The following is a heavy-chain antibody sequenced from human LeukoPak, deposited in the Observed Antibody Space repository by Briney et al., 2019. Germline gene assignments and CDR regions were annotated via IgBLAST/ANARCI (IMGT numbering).Heavy chain of an antibody. D-gene: IGHD2-21*02. Sequence: SETLSLTCIVSRGSISSCSYYWGWIRQPPGKGLVWLGNIYDSGITYYNPSLKSRVTISVDTSKNQFSLKLTSVTPADTAVYYCARRAVVVTATRPSTFDYWGQGTLVTVYS. V-gene: IGHV4-39*01. CDR3: ARRAVVVTATRPSTFDY. J-gene: IGHJ4*02. CDR2: IYDSGIT. CDR1: RGSISSCSYY.